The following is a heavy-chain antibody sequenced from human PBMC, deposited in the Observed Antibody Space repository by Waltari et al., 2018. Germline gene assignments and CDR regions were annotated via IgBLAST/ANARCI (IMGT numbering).Heavy chain of an antibody. CDR2: IYWNDDK. D-gene: IGHD6-6*01. V-gene: IGHV2-5*01. J-gene: IGHJ5*02. Sequence: TTLKDSGPTLVNPTQPPRLTCTSPGSQPSTSEVGVGWFRQPPGKALEWLALIYWNDDKRYSPSLKSRLTITKDTSKNQVVLTMTNMDPVDTATYYCAHRQGAAARPSGNWFDPWGQGTLVTVSS. CDR1: GSQPSTSEVG. CDR3: AHRQGAAARPSGNWFDP.